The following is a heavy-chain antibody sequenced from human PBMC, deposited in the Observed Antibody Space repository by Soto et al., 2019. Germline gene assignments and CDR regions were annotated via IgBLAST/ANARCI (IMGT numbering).Heavy chain of an antibody. CDR2: ISAYNGNT. D-gene: IGHD1-26*01. J-gene: IGHJ4*02. Sequence: QVQLVQSGAEVKKPGPPGRSSSKVSGYPFTGNGSTWVRQAPGQGLEWMGWISAYNGNTNYAQKLQGRVTMTTDTSTSTAYMELRSLRSDDTAVYYCARDRALELGDYWGQGTLVTVSS. CDR1: GYPFTGNG. CDR3: ARDRALELGDY. V-gene: IGHV1-18*01.